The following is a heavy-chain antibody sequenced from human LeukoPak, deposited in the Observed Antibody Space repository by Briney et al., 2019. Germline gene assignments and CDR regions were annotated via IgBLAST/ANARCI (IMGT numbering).Heavy chain of an antibody. J-gene: IGHJ4*02. Sequence: PGGSLRLSCAASGFTFSSYAMHWVRQAPGKGLEWVAVISYDGSNEFYADSVKGRLTISRHNSENTLYLQMNSLRVEDTAVYYCARGRDFWSGYYPPDYGGEGTLVTVSS. CDR2: ISYDGSNE. CDR3: ARGRDFWSGYYPPDY. CDR1: GFTFSSYA. D-gene: IGHD3-3*01. V-gene: IGHV3-30*04.